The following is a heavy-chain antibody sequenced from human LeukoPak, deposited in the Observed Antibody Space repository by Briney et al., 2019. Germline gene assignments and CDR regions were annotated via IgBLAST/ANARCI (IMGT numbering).Heavy chain of an antibody. CDR2: INPNSDGT. CDR3: AKPVTGSIFDY. Sequence: ASVKVSCKASGYTFTGYYLHWMRQAPGQGLEWMGWINPNSDGTSYAQKFQGRVTMTSDTSISTAYMELSSLRSDDTAVYYCAKPVTGSIFDYWGRGTLVTVSS. V-gene: IGHV1-2*02. D-gene: IGHD6-19*01. CDR1: GYTFTGYY. J-gene: IGHJ4*02.